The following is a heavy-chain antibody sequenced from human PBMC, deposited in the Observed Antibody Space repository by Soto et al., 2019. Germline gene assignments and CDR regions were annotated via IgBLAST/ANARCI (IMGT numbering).Heavy chain of an antibody. D-gene: IGHD5-18*01. Sequence: QVQLVQSGAEVKKPGSSVKVSCKASGGTFSSYTFSWVRQAPGQGLEWMGWIIPILDVANYAQNFQGRVTITADKSTSTAYMELSSLRSEDTAVYYCARLSYYDYWGQGTLVTVSS. CDR2: IIPILDVA. V-gene: IGHV1-69*02. J-gene: IGHJ4*02. CDR3: ARLSYYDY. CDR1: GGTFSSYT.